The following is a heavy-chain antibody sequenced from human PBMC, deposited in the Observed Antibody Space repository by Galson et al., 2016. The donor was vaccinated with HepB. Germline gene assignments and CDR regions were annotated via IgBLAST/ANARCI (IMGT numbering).Heavy chain of an antibody. J-gene: IGHJ4*02. D-gene: IGHD6-19*01. CDR2: AYFRSKWYH. CDR1: GDSVSSKSAS. V-gene: IGHV6-1*01. CDR3: SRGPRNYTSGWTFDY. Sequence: CAISGDSVSSKSASWIWIRQSPSRGLEWLGRAYFRSKWYHDYAPSVKSRITITPDPSRNQFSLQLDSVTPEDTAIYCCSRGPRNYTSGWTFDYWGQGTLVTISS.